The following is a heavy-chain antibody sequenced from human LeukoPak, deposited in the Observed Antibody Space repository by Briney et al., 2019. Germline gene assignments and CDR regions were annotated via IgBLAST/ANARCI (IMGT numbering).Heavy chain of an antibody. CDR3: AKLMGRQQVVFEGYDAFDS. Sequence: GESLKSSSKGSGYSFTSYWSGWVRKMHGKGLKWMGIIFPVDSNTSSNPYFQGQSTISATTSISTYYLQWSSLKASAPAMYYCAKLMGRQQVVFEGYDAFDSWGQGTMVTVSS. J-gene: IGHJ3*02. CDR1: GYSFTSYW. CDR2: IFPVDSNT. V-gene: IGHV5-51*01. D-gene: IGHD6-13*01.